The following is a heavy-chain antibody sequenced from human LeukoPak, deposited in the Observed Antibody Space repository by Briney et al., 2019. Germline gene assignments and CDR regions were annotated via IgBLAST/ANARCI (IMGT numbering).Heavy chain of an antibody. CDR1: AGSISSDY. Sequence: SETLSLTCVVSAGSISSDYWSWIRQPPGKGLEWIGCISYSGATNYNPSLNSRVTISIDTSKTQFSLRLTSVTAADTAVYYCARHQLRGFLDDNWGQGALATVSS. D-gene: IGHD3-10*01. CDR3: ARHQLRGFLDDN. J-gene: IGHJ4*02. V-gene: IGHV4-59*08. CDR2: ISYSGAT.